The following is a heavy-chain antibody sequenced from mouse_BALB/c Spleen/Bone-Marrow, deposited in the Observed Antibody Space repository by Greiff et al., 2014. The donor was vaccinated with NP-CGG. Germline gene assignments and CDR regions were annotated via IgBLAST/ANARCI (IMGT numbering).Heavy chain of an antibody. Sequence: EVQVVESGGGLVKPGGSLKLSCAASGFTFSSYAMSWVRQTPEKRLEWVATISSGGSYTYYPDSVKGRFTISRDNAKNTLYLQMSRLKSEDTAMYYCTKIYYGYDGGYYYAMDYWGQGTSVTVSS. V-gene: IGHV5-6-4*01. D-gene: IGHD2-2*01. CDR2: ISSGGSYT. J-gene: IGHJ4*01. CDR3: TKIYYGYDGGYYYAMDY. CDR1: GFTFSSYA.